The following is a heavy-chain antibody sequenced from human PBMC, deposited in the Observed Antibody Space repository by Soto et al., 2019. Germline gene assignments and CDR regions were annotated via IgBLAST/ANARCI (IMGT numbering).Heavy chain of an antibody. Sequence: GGSLRLSCAASGFTFSTYSMNWVRQAPGKGLEWVSYISSSSSTIFYTDSVKGRFTVSRDNAKNSLYLQMNSLRAEDTAVYYCAREGRPLNWFDPWGQGTLVTVS. CDR1: GFTFSTYS. V-gene: IGHV3-48*01. CDR3: AREGRPLNWFDP. J-gene: IGHJ5*02. CDR2: ISSSSSTI.